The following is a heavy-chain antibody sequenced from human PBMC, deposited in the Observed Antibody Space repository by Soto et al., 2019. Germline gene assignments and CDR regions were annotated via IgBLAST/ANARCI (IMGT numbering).Heavy chain of an antibody. J-gene: IGHJ5*02. D-gene: IGHD3-22*01. Sequence: QVQLQESGPGLVKASETLSLSCTVSGHSISADYWSWIRQPAGKRLGWIGRVDASGNTNYNPSLKSRVTMSVDTSKNQFFLKVRSVTAADTAMYFCARDVGGSVVPHCFDPWGQGALVTVSS. CDR3: ARDVGGSVVPHCFDP. V-gene: IGHV4-4*07. CDR2: VDASGNT. CDR1: GHSISADY.